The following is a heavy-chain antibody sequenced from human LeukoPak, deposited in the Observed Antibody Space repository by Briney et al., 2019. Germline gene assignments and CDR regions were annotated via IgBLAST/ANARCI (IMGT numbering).Heavy chain of an antibody. CDR2: IKLDGSEK. V-gene: IGHV3-7*03. CDR1: GFTFSSYW. J-gene: IGHJ4*02. CDR3: ARALYYYDSSGYPGY. Sequence: GGSLRLSCAASGFTFSSYWMSWVRQAPGKGLEWVANIKLDGSEKYYVDSVKGRFTISRDNAKNSLYLQMNSLRAEDTAVYYCARALYYYDSSGYPGYWGQGTLVTVSS. D-gene: IGHD3-22*01.